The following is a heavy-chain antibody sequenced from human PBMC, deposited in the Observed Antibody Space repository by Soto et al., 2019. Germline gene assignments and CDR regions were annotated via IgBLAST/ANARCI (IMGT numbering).Heavy chain of an antibody. CDR2: IWYDGSNK. CDR1: GFTFSSYG. V-gene: IGHV3-33*01. CDR3: ARGGGYSGYDLDY. J-gene: IGHJ4*02. D-gene: IGHD5-12*01. Sequence: QVQLVESGGGVVPPGRSLRLSCAASGFTFSSYGMHWVRQAPGKGLEWVAVIWYDGSNKYYADSVKGRFTISRDNSKNTLYLQMNSLRAEDTAVYYCARGGGYSGYDLDYWGQGTLVTVSS.